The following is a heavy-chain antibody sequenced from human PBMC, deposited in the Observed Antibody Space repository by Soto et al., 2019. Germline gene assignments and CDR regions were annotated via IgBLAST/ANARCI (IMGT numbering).Heavy chain of an antibody. CDR3: AKATADGGGAFGI. Sequence: PWGSLGVGCASSVFICTSYDMSWVRQVPGKGLEWVSTILGGGSTYYADSVKGRFTISRDRSKNTVFLQMNSLTVGDTAVYYGAKATADGGGAFGICGQGTMVTVSS. CDR2: ILGGGST. CDR1: VFICTSYD. V-gene: IGHV3-23*01. J-gene: IGHJ3*02. D-gene: IGHD7-27*01.